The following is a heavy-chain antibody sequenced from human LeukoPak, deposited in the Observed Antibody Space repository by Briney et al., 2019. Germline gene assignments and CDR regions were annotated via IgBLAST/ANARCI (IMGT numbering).Heavy chain of an antibody. D-gene: IGHD6-19*01. J-gene: IGHJ5*02. CDR3: ARAVAGTRGWFDP. CDR1: GGTFSSYA. Sequence: SVKVSCKASGGTFSSYAISWVRQAPGQGLEWMGGIIPIFGTANYAQKFQGRVTMTRDTSTSTVYMELSSLRSEDTAVYYCARAVAGTRGWFDPWGQGTLVTVSS. V-gene: IGHV1-69*05. CDR2: IIPIFGTA.